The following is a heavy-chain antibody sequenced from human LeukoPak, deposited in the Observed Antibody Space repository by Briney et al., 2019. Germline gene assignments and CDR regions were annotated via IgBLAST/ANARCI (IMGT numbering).Heavy chain of an antibody. CDR2: INPNSGDT. D-gene: IGHD2-2*01. J-gene: IGHJ4*02. V-gene: IGHV1-2*02. CDR1: GYTFTGYY. CDR3: ARVGGRYCSSTSCQNFDY. Sequence: ASVKVSCKASGYTFTGYYMHWVRQAPGQGLEWMGWINPNSGDTNYAQKFQGRVTMTRDTSISTAYMELSRLRSDDTAVYYCARVGGRYCSSTSCQNFDYWGQGTLVTVSS.